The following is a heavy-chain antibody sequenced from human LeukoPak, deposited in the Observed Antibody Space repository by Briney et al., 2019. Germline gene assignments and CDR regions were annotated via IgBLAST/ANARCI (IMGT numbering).Heavy chain of an antibody. J-gene: IGHJ4*02. CDR3: ARVGYFDWLLLPSYFDY. CDR2: INPSGGNT. V-gene: IGHV1-46*01. CDR1: GYTFTSYY. D-gene: IGHD3-9*01. Sequence: ASVKVSCKASGYTFTSYYMHWVRQAPGQGLEWMGIINPSGGNTSYAQKFQGRVTMTRDNANNSLYLQMNSLRAEDTAVYYCARVGYFDWLLLPSYFDYWGQGTLVTVSS.